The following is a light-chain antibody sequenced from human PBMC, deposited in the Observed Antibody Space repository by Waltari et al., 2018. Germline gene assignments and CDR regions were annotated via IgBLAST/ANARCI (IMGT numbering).Light chain of an antibody. CDR3: QQRTNWPS. CDR2: DAS. V-gene: IGKV3-11*01. CDR1: QGISSF. Sequence: IVFTQSPATLSLSPGERATLSCRASQGISSFLAWYQQKPGQAPRPLVYDASNRATGTPARFSGSGSGADFTLTISSLEPEDFAVYYCQQRTNWPSFGGGTRVELK. J-gene: IGKJ4*01.